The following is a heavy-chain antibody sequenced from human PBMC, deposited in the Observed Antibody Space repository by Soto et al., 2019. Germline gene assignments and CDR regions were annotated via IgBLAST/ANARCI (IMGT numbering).Heavy chain of an antibody. CDR1: GGSISSGDYY. CDR2: IYYSGST. J-gene: IGHJ6*02. D-gene: IGHD3-3*01. Sequence: QVQLQESGPGLVKPSQTLSLTCTVSGGSISSGDYYWSWIRQPPGKGLEWIGCIYYSGSTYYNPSLKSRVTISVDTSKNQFSLKLSSVTAADTAVYYCARDKRFLEWLQGDHYHYGMDVWGQGTTVTVSS. V-gene: IGHV4-30-4*01. CDR3: ARDKRFLEWLQGDHYHYGMDV.